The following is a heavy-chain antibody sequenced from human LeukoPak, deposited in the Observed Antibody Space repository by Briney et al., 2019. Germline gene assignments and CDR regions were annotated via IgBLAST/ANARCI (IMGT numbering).Heavy chain of an antibody. J-gene: IGHJ4*02. CDR3: ARAKTYYYDSSGYYFDY. CDR2: IKQDGSEK. CDR1: GFPFTTYW. Sequence: PGGSLRLSCAASGFPFTTYWLAWVRQPPGKGREGVANIKQDGSEKYYVDSVKGRFTISRENAKNSLYLQMNSLRAEDTAVYYCARAKTYYYDSSGYYFDYWGQGTLVTVSS. D-gene: IGHD3-22*01. V-gene: IGHV3-7*01.